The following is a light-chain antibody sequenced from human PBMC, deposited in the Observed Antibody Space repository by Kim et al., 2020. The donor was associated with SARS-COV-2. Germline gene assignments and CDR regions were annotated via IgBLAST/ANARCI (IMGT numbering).Light chain of an antibody. V-gene: IGKV1-8*01. J-gene: IGKJ2*03. CDR1: QEIGIY. CDR2: TTS. Sequence: SASTEDRVTITCRASQEIGIYLAWYQQKPGKAPKLLIYTTSNLNSGVPSRFSGSGSGTDFTLTISYVESEDFATYYCQQYHSDPYSFGQGTKLEI. CDR3: QQYHSDPYS.